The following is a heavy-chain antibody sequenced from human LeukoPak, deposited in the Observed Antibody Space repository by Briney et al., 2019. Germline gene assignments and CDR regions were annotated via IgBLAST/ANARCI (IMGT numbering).Heavy chain of an antibody. CDR1: GYTFTGNY. J-gene: IGHJ4*02. D-gene: IGHD5-24*01. CDR3: ARALAGLQFGGVDY. V-gene: IGHV1-18*04. Sequence: ASVKVSCKASGYTFTGNYLHWVRQAPGQGLEWMGWINPYNGNTNYAQKLQGRVTMTTDTSTSTAYMELRSLRSDDTAVYYCARALAGLQFGGVDYWGQGTLVTVSS. CDR2: INPYNGNT.